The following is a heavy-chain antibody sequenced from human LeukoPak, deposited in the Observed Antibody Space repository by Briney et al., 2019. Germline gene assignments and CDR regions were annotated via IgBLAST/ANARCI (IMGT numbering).Heavy chain of an antibody. CDR1: NGSIRSQY. J-gene: IGHJ4*02. Sequence: SETLSLTCTVSNGSIRSQYWSWIRQPPGKGLEWIGYIYYTGSTNNNPSLQSRVTISVGTSRNQFSLNLHSVTAADTGVYYCARETGPGYFYDSSGYYLRGYFDNWGQGILVTVSS. CDR2: IYYTGST. D-gene: IGHD3-22*01. V-gene: IGHV4-59*11. CDR3: ARETGPGYFYDSSGYYLRGYFDN.